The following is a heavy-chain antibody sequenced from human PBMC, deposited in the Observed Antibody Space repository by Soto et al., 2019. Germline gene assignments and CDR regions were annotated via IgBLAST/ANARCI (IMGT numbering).Heavy chain of an antibody. CDR1: GFTFSSYG. J-gene: IGHJ6*02. CDR3: AKDGGAVAGPYYYGMDV. D-gene: IGHD6-19*01. V-gene: IGHV3-30*18. CDR2: IPYDGSNK. Sequence: PGGSLRLSCAASGFTFSSYGMHWVRQAPGKGLEWVAVIPYDGSNKYYADSVKGRFTISRDNSKNTLYLQMNSLRAEDTAVYYCAKDGGAVAGPYYYGMDVWGQGTTVTVSS.